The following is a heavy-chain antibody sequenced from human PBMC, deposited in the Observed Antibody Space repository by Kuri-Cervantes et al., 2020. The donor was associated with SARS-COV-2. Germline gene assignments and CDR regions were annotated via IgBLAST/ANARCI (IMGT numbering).Heavy chain of an antibody. J-gene: IGHJ4*02. CDR3: AKGEYDYVWGSYRSTR. D-gene: IGHD3-16*02. CDR2: ISNSGSSI. V-gene: IGHV3-48*03. CDR1: EFTFSSYE. Sequence: GESLKISCVASEFTFSSYEMNWVRQAPGKGLEWVSYISNSGSSIYYADSVKGRFTISRDNAKNSLYLQMNSLRAEDTALYYCAKGEYDYVWGSYRSTRWGQGTLVTVSS.